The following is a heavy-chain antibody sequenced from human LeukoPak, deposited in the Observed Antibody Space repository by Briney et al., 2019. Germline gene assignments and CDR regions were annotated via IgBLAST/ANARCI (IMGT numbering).Heavy chain of an antibody. CDR2: IYYSGST. CDR1: GVSISSSSYY. J-gene: IGHJ4*02. V-gene: IGHV4-39*01. Sequence: SETLSLTCTVSGVSISSSSYYWGWVRQPPGKGLEWIGSIYYSGSTYYNPSLKSRVTISVDTSKNQFSLKLSSVTAADTAVYYCARPGSDYWGQGTLVTVSS. CDR3: ARPGSDY. D-gene: IGHD3-10*01.